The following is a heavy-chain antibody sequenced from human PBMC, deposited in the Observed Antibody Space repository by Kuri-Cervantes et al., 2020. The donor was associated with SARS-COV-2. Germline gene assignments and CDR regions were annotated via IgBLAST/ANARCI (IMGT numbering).Heavy chain of an antibody. CDR1: GASISSSTYY. CDR2: IYESGDT. V-gene: IGHV4-39*01. D-gene: IGHD1-1*01. Sequence: GSLRLSCTVSGASISSSTYYWGWIRQSPGKGLEWIGSIYESGDTYYSSSLKSRLSLSVDTSRNQFSLRLTSVTAADTAIYYYARHYAFDNFHKWGQGTQVTVSS. J-gene: IGHJ4*02. CDR3: ARHYAFDNFHK.